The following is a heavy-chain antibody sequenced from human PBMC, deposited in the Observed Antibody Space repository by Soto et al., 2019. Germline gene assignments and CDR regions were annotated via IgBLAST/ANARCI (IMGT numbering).Heavy chain of an antibody. V-gene: IGHV1-69*12. D-gene: IGHD2-21*02. J-gene: IGHJ4*02. Sequence: QVQLVQSGAEVKKPGSSVKVSCKASGGTFSSYAISWVRQAPGQGLEWMGGIIPIFGTANYAQKFQGRATITADESTSTAYMELSSLRSEDTAVYYCASYIVVVTAIQRPFDYWGQGTLVTVSS. CDR2: IIPIFGTA. CDR3: ASYIVVVTAIQRPFDY. CDR1: GGTFSSYA.